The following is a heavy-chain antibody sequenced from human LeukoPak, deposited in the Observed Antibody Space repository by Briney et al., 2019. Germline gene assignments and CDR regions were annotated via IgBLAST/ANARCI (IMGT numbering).Heavy chain of an antibody. Sequence: QSGGSLTLSCDASGFTFSTYWMHWVRQAPGKGLVWVSRIKSDGSTTDYADSVKGRFTISRDNARNTLYLQMNSLRADDTAVYFCASPMAGATYYPFDYWGRGTLVTVSS. D-gene: IGHD1-26*01. V-gene: IGHV3-74*01. CDR1: GFTFSTYW. CDR2: IKSDGSTT. J-gene: IGHJ4*02. CDR3: ASPMAGATYYPFDY.